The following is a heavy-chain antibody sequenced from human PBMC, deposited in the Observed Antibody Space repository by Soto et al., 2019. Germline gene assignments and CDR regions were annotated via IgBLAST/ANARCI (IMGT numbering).Heavy chain of an antibody. Sequence: GPEWVSVIGGDGCKPEYADSVKGRFTVSRDNSKNMLYLQMDSLRVDDTAVYYXXXXXXXXXXXXXXXDVWGQGTMVTVSS. CDR3: XXXXXXXXXXXXXXDV. J-gene: IGHJ3*01. V-gene: IGHV3-23*01. CDR2: IGGDGCKP.